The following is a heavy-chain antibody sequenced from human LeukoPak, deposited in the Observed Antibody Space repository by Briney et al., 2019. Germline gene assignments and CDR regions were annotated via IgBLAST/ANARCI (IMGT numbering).Heavy chain of an antibody. J-gene: IGHJ4*02. CDR2: ISYDGSNK. V-gene: IGHV3-30-3*01. CDR1: GFTFSSYA. D-gene: IGHD3-3*01. CDR3: ATSSPSFWSGYYGFDY. Sequence: GGSLRLSCAASGFTFSSYAMHWVRQAPGKGLEWVAVISYDGSNKYYADSVKGRFTISRDNSKNTLYLQMNSLRAEDTAVHYCATSSPSFWSGYYGFDYWGQGTLVTVSS.